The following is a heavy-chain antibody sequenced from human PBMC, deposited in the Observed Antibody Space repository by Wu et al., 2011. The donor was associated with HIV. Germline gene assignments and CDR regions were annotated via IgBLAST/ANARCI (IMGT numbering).Heavy chain of an antibody. CDR1: GGTFSSYA. D-gene: IGHD4-11*01. J-gene: IGHJ6*03. CDR2: IIPIFGTA. CDR3: ARGSTSRTYGTTPDYYYYYMDV. V-gene: IGHV1-69*15. Sequence: QVQLVQSGAEVKKPGSSVKVSCKASGGTFSSYAISWVRQAPGQGLEWMGRIIPIFGTANYAQKFQGRVTITADESTSTAYMELSSLRSEDTAVYYCARGSTSRTYGTTPDYYYYYMDVWGKGTTVTVSS.